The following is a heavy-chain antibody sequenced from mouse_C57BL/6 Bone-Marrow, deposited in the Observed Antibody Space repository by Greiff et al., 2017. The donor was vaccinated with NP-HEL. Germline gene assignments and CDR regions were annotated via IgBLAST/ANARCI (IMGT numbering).Heavy chain of an antibody. CDR1: GFTFTDYY. D-gene: IGHD2-4*01. J-gene: IGHJ3*01. Sequence: EVKVVESGGGLVQPGGSLCLSCAASGFTFTDYYMSWVRQPPGKALEWLGFIRNKANGYTTEYSASVKGRFTISRDNSQSILYLQMNALRAEDSATYYCARYDYDGFAYWGQGTLVTVSA. CDR2: IRNKANGYTT. V-gene: IGHV7-3*01. CDR3: ARYDYDGFAY.